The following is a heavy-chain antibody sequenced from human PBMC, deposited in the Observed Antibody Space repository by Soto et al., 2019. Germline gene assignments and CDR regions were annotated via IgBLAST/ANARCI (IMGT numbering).Heavy chain of an antibody. CDR1: GFTFSSYW. J-gene: IGHJ3*02. Sequence: EVQLVESGGGLVQPGGSLRLSCAASGFTFSSYWMSWVRQAPGKGLEWVANIKQDGSEKYYVDSVKGRFTISRDNAKNSLYLQMNSLRAEDTAVYYCAREYSGYPSHDAFDIWGQGTMVTVSS. D-gene: IGHD5-12*01. CDR2: IKQDGSEK. V-gene: IGHV3-7*01. CDR3: AREYSGYPSHDAFDI.